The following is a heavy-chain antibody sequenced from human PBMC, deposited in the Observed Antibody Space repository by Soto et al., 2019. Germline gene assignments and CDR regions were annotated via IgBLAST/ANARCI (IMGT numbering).Heavy chain of an antibody. CDR2: MNPINGAT. D-gene: IGHD6-13*01. V-gene: IGHV1-8*02. CDR3: GRGPSPRAPAGGTPYYFAMDV. CDR1: GYDFTAYD. Sequence: ASVKVTCKTSGYDFTAYDINWVRQASGQGLEWMGWMNPINGATGSARRFQGRVSMTRNTATGTAYLELTSLRSDDTAIYYCGRGPSPRAPAGGTPYYFAMDVWGQGTTVTVSS. J-gene: IGHJ6*02.